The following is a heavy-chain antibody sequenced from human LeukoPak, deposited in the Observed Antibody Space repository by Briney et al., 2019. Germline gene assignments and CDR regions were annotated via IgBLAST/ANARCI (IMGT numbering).Heavy chain of an antibody. CDR2: IIPIFGTA. D-gene: IGHD2-15*01. J-gene: IGHJ4*02. V-gene: IGHV1-69*13. CDR1: GGTFSSYA. Sequence: ASVKVSCKASGGTFSSYAISWVRQAPGQGLEWMGGIIPIFGTANYAQKFQGRVTITADESTSTAYMELSSLRSEDTAVYYCARDCSGGSCHYGDYWGQGTLVTVSS. CDR3: ARDCSGGSCHYGDY.